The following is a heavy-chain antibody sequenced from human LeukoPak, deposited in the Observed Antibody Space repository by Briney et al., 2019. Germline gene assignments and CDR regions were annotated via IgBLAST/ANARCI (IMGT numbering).Heavy chain of an antibody. CDR3: ARDIVVVVADRLSYEGYMDV. CDR1: GGTFSSYA. CDR2: IIPIFGTA. Sequence: SVKVSCKASGGTFSSYAISWVRQAPGQGLEWMGGIIPIFGTANYAEKFQGRVTITADESTSTAYMELSSLRSEDTAVYYCARDIVVVVADRLSYEGYMDVWGKGTTVTVSS. J-gene: IGHJ6*03. D-gene: IGHD2-15*01. V-gene: IGHV1-69*13.